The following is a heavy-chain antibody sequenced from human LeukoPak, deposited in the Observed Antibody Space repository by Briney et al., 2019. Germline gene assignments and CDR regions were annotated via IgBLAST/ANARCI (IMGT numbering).Heavy chain of an antibody. Sequence: ASVKVSCKASGYTFTSYGISWVRQAPGQGLEWMGWISAYNGNTNYAQKLQGRVTMTTDTSTSTAYMELRSLRSDDTAVYYCARRSVDMVATIRDDYWGQGTLVTVSS. V-gene: IGHV1-18*01. CDR1: GYTFTSYG. CDR3: ARRSVDMVATIRDDY. D-gene: IGHD5-12*01. J-gene: IGHJ4*02. CDR2: ISAYNGNT.